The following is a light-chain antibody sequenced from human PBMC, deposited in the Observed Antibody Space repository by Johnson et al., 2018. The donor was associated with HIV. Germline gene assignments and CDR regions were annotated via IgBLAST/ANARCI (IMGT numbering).Light chain of an antibody. CDR1: GSNIGSHY. Sequence: QPVLTQPPSVSAAPGQRVTISCSGRGSNIGSHYVSWYQQLPGTAPKLLIFENDKRPSGIPDRFSGSKSGTSATLAIPGLQAGDEADYYCGTWDNSLSIGYVFGTGTKVTVL. CDR2: END. J-gene: IGLJ1*01. V-gene: IGLV1-51*02. CDR3: GTWDNSLSIGYV.